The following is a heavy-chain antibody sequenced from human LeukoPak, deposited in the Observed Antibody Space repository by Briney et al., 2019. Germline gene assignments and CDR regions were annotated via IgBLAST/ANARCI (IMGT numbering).Heavy chain of an antibody. V-gene: IGHV1-46*01. CDR1: GYTFTSYY. Sequence: PGASVKVSCKASGYTFTSYYMHWVRQAPGQGLEWMGIINPSGGSTSYAQKFQGRVTMTRDTSTSTVYMELSSLRSEDTAVYYCARTPSNWKGSYKSWFDPWGQGTLVTVSS. D-gene: IGHD1-20*01. J-gene: IGHJ5*02. CDR2: INPSGGST. CDR3: ARTPSNWKGSYKSWFDP.